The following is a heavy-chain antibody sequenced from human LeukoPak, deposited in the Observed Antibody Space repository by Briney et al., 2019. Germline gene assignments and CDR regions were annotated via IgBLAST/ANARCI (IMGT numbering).Heavy chain of an antibody. V-gene: IGHV4-38-2*01. CDR3: ARRAYSDLYFDY. J-gene: IGHJ4*02. D-gene: IGHD4-11*01. CDR2: ISPSGNT. Sequence: SETLSLTCAVSGYSISSGYYWGWIRQPPGEGLEWIGSISPSGNTYYNPSLKSRISISVNTSKNQFSLKLSSVTAADTAFYYCARRAYSDLYFDYWGQGTLVTVSS. CDR1: GYSISSGYY.